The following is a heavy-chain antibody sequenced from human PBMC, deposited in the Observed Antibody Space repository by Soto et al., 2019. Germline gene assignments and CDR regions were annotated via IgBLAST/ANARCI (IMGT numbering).Heavy chain of an antibody. Sequence: TLSLTCTVSGDSINSGDYYWSWIRQPPGKGLEWIGYIYYSGSTYHNPSLKSRINISLDTSKNQFSLKLSYATAADTAVYYCATVPTYYYDRSGYANAFDIWGQGTMVTVSS. D-gene: IGHD3-22*01. J-gene: IGHJ3*02. V-gene: IGHV4-30-4*01. CDR2: IYYSGST. CDR1: GDSINSGDYY. CDR3: ATVPTYYYDRSGYANAFDI.